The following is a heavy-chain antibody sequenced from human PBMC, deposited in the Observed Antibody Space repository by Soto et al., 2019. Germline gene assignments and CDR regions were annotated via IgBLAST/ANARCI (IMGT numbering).Heavy chain of an antibody. CDR2: IYYSGST. CDR3: VCDAKESVRSRISVTAVRLNRSSDL. V-gene: IGHV4-59*01. D-gene: IGHD2-15*01. J-gene: IGHJ2*01. Sequence: KGLEWIGEIYYSGSTNYNPSLKSRVNISVDTSKNQFSLKLSSVTAADTAVYYFVCDAKESVRSRISVTAVRLNRSSDL.